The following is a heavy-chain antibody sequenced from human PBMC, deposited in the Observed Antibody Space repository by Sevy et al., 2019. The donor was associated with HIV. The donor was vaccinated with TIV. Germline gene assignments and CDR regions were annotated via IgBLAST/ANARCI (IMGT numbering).Heavy chain of an antibody. CDR2: IYSSGST. Sequence: SETLSLTCTVSGGSVSRGNYYWSWIRQPPGKGLEWIGHIYSSGSTKYNPSLKSRVTISVDTSKNQFSLNLSSVTAAETAVYYCARTYDSSGYYYYYMDVWGKGSTVTVSS. CDR1: GGSVSRGNYY. CDR3: ARTYDSSGYYYYYMDV. V-gene: IGHV4-61*01. J-gene: IGHJ6*03. D-gene: IGHD3-22*01.